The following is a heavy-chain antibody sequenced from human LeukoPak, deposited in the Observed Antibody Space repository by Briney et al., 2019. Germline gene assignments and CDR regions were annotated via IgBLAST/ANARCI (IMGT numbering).Heavy chain of an antibody. Sequence: GGSLRLSCAASGFTFSSSAMSWVRLAPGKGLEWVARVSGTGVSAAYADSVKGRFTISRDNSKNTLYLQMNRLRAEDTAIYYCAKDRNTWNDGGWLDPWGQGTLVTVSS. D-gene: IGHD1-1*01. CDR3: AKDRNTWNDGGWLDP. V-gene: IGHV3-23*01. CDR2: VSGTGVSA. CDR1: GFTFSSSA. J-gene: IGHJ5*02.